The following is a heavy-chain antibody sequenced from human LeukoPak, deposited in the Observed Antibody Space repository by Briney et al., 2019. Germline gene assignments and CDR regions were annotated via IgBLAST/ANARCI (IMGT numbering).Heavy chain of an antibody. V-gene: IGHV1-46*01. J-gene: IGHJ4*02. CDR3: AREGLSGYYPHY. D-gene: IGHD3-22*01. Sequence: ASVKVSCKASGYTFTSYYMHWVRQATGQGLEWMGIINPSGGSTSYAQKFQGRVTMTRDTSTSTVYMELSSLRSEDTAVYYCAREGLSGYYPHYWGQGTLVTVSS. CDR1: GYTFTSYY. CDR2: INPSGGST.